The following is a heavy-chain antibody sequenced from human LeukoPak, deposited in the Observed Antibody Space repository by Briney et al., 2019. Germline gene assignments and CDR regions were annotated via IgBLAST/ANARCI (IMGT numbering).Heavy chain of an antibody. Sequence: GGSLRLSCAASGFTFSSYSMNWVRQAPGKGLEWVSSISSSSSYIYYADSVKGRFTISRDNAKNSLYLQMNSLRAEDTAVYYCARARIGPYDAFDIWGQGTMVTVSS. CDR3: ARARIGPYDAFDI. CDR1: GFTFSSYS. J-gene: IGHJ3*02. CDR2: ISSSSSYI. V-gene: IGHV3-21*01. D-gene: IGHD3-10*01.